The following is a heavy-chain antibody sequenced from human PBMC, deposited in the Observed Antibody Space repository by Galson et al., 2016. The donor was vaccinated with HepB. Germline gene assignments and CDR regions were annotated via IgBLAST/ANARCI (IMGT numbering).Heavy chain of an antibody. Sequence: SLRLSCAASGFTFSSHVMHWVRQAPGKGLEWVAVIWNDGSNKYYADSVKGRFTISRDNSKNTLYLQMNSLRAGDTAVYYCARENIVVVPTTILNYGLDVWGQGTTVTVSS. D-gene: IGHD2-2*01. V-gene: IGHV3-33*01. J-gene: IGHJ6*02. CDR2: IWNDGSNK. CDR1: GFTFSSHV. CDR3: ARENIVVVPTTILNYGLDV.